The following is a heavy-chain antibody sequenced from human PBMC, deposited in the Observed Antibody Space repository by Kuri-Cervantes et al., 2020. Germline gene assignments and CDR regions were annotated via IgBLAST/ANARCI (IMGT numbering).Heavy chain of an antibody. Sequence: GGSLRLSCAVYGGSFSGYYWSWIRQPPGKGLEWVSVISAGGSGTYYADSVKGRFTISRENAKNSLYLQMNSLRAGDTAVYYCARGVVGDYALDYWGQGTLVTVSS. J-gene: IGHJ4*02. CDR1: GGSFSGYY. CDR2: ISAGGSGT. CDR3: ARGVVGDYALDY. D-gene: IGHD4-17*01. V-gene: IGHV3-11*04.